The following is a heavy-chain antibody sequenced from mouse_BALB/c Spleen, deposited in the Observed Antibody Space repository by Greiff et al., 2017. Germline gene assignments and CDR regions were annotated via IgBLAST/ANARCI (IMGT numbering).Heavy chain of an antibody. Sequence: EVMLVESGGGLVKPGGSLKLSCAASGFAFSSYDMSWVRQTPEKRLEWVAYISSGGGSTYYPDTVKGRFTISRDNAKNTLYLQMSSLKSEDTAMYYCARDYDYDGAWFAYWGQGTLVTVSA. D-gene: IGHD2-4*01. CDR3: ARDYDYDGAWFAY. J-gene: IGHJ3*01. CDR2: ISSGGGST. CDR1: GFAFSSYD. V-gene: IGHV5-12-1*01.